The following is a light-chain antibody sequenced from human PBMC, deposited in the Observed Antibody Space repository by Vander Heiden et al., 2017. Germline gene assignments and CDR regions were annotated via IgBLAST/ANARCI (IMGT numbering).Light chain of an antibody. V-gene: IGLV1-40*01. J-gene: IGLJ1*01. CDR2: GNN. CDR3: QSDASSLGDYVFV. CDR1: SSTIGAGCD. Sequence: QSVLTQPPSVSGAPVQRVPISCTGSSSTIGAGCDVHWYQHRPGKATNLLIFGNNNRPSGVPDRFSGSKSGTSASLAITGLQAEDEADDDCQSDASSLGDYVFVFGTGTKVTVL.